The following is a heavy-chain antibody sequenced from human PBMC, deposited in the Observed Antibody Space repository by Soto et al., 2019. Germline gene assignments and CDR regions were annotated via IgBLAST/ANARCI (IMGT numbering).Heavy chain of an antibody. CDR2: MYYSGST. CDR3: GGKNYDSSGYFDY. V-gene: IGHV4-59*01. J-gene: IGHJ4*02. CDR1: GGSISSYY. Sequence: SETLSLTCTVSGGSISSYYWSWIRQPPGKGLEWIGYMYYSGSTNYNPSLKSRVTISVDTSKNQFSLKLSSVTAADTAVYYCGGKNYDSSGYFDYWGQGTLVAVSS. D-gene: IGHD3-22*01.